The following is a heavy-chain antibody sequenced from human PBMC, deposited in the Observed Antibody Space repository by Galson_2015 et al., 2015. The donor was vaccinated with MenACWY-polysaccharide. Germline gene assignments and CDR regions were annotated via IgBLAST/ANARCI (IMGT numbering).Heavy chain of an antibody. J-gene: IGHJ4*02. D-gene: IGHD5-24*01. CDR3: AAGTGRDGYNFDY. CDR1: GFTFRNYG. CDR2: IWYDGSNK. Sequence: SLRLSCAASGFTFRNYGMHWVRRAPGKGLEWVTVIWYDGSNKYYADSVKGRFTISRDNSKNTLYLQMNSLRAEDTAVYYCAAGTGRDGYNFDYWGQGTLVTVSS. V-gene: IGHV3-33*01.